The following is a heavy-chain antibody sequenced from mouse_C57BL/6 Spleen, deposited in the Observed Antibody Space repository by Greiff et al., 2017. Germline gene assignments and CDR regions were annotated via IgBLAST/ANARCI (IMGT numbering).Heavy chain of an antibody. Sequence: ESGPGLVKPSQSLSLTCSVTGYSITSGYYWNWIRQFPGNKLEWMGYISYDGSNNYNPSLKNRISITRDTSKNQFFLKLNSVTTEDTATYYCARGGIYYDYDDFAYWGQGTLVTVSA. CDR3: ARGGIYYDYDDFAY. CDR1: GYSITSGYY. J-gene: IGHJ3*01. V-gene: IGHV3-6*01. CDR2: ISYDGSN. D-gene: IGHD2-4*01.